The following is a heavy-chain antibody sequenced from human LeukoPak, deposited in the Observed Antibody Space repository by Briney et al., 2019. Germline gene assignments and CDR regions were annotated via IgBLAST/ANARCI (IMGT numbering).Heavy chain of an antibody. J-gene: IGHJ6*02. CDR2: IYFSGST. Sequence: SETLSLTCTVSGGSISITTYYWGWIRQPPGKGLEWIGTIYFSGSTYYNPSLKRRVTISVDTSKNQFSLTMSSVTAADAAVYYCANLGYYNYGMDVWGQGTTVTVSS. CDR3: ANLGYYNYGMDV. V-gene: IGHV4-39*01. CDR1: GGSISITTYY.